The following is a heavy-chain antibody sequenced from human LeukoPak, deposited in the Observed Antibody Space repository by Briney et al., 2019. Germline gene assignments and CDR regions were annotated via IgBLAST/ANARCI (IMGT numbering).Heavy chain of an antibody. Sequence: PSETLSLTCTVSGYSISSGFYWGWVRQPPGKGLEWIGSLYQSGRTYYNPSLKSRVTISVDTSKNQFSLKLSSVTAADTAVYYCARFAVVGDWFDPWGQGTLVTVSS. J-gene: IGHJ5*02. CDR2: LYQSGRT. V-gene: IGHV4-38-2*02. D-gene: IGHD2-15*01. CDR3: ARFAVVGDWFDP. CDR1: GYSISSGFY.